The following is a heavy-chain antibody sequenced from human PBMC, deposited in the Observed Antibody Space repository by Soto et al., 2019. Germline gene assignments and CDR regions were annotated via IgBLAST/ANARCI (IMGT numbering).Heavy chain of an antibody. V-gene: IGHV3-7*01. J-gene: IGHJ3*02. CDR1: GITFSSYW. CDR2: IKQDGSEK. D-gene: IGHD4-17*01. Sequence: GGSLRLSCAASGITFSSYWMSWVRQAPGKGLEWVANIKQDGSEKYYVDSVKGRFTISRDNAKNSLYLQMSSLRAEDTAVYYCARHLTPYGDYEIDAFDIWGQGTMVTVSS. CDR3: ARHLTPYGDYEIDAFDI.